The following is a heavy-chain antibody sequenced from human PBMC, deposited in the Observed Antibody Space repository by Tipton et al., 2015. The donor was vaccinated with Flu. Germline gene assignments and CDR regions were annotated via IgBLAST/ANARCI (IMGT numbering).Heavy chain of an antibody. Sequence: LRLSCTVSGYSISSGYYWGWIRQPPGKGLEWIGSIYHSGSTYYNPSLKSRVTISVDTSKNQFSLKLSSVTAADTAVYYCARGPEQRLVNPHYCDYWGQGTLVTVSS. V-gene: IGHV4-38-2*02. CDR3: ARGPEQRLVNPHYCDY. J-gene: IGHJ4*02. CDR2: IYHSGST. CDR1: GYSISSGYY. D-gene: IGHD6-13*01.